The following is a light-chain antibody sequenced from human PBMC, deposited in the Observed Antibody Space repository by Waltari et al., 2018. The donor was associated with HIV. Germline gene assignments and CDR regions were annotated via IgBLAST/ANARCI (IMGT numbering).Light chain of an antibody. CDR1: SSDIGAYDS. J-gene: IGLJ2*01. V-gene: IGLV2-8*01. CDR3: RSYGDNMRVP. CDR2: EVT. Sequence: QSALTQPPSAPGSLGQSVTISCTGSSSDIGAYDSVPWFQQHPHNAPKLLLYEVTKRPSGVPDRFSGSRSGDTAFLSVSGLQPDDSAAYFCRSYGDNMRVPFGGGTNLTGL.